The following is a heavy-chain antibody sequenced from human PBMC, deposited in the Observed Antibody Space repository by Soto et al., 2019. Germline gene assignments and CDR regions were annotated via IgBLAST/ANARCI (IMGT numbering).Heavy chain of an antibody. V-gene: IGHV1-69*13. Sequence: RXSVKVSWRASGGTFSSYAISWVRQAPGQGLEWMGGIIPIFGTANYEQKFQGRVTITADESTSTAYMELSSLRSEDTAVYYCARYSYGYIWFDPWGQGTLVTVSA. CDR2: IIPIFGTA. D-gene: IGHD5-18*01. CDR3: ARYSYGYIWFDP. CDR1: GGTFSSYA. J-gene: IGHJ5*02.